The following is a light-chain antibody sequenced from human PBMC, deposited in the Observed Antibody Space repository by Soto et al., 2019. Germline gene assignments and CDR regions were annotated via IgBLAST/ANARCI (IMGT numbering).Light chain of an antibody. CDR3: QQYNRYPLT. V-gene: IGKV1-5*03. Sequence: DIQMTQSPSTLSASVGDRVTITCRASQSISDWMAWFQQKPGKAPKVLIYKASSLESGVPSRFSGRGSGTEFTLTISSLQPDDFATYYCQQYNRYPLTFGGGTKVEIK. CDR2: KAS. J-gene: IGKJ4*01. CDR1: QSISDW.